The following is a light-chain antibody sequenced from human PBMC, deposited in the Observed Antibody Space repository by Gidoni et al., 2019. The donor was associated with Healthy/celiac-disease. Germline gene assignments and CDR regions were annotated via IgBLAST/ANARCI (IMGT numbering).Light chain of an antibody. V-gene: IGKV1-12*01. Sequence: DIQLTQSPSAVSASVGDRVTITCRASQGISSWLAWYQQKPGKAPKLLIYAASSLQSGVPSRFSGSGSGTGFTLTISSLQPGDLATYDCQQAHIFPFTFGGXTKVEIK. CDR2: AAS. CDR3: QQAHIFPFT. J-gene: IGKJ4*01. CDR1: QGISSW.